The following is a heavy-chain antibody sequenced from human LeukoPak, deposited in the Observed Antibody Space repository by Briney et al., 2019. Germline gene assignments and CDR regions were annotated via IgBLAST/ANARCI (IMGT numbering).Heavy chain of an antibody. V-gene: IGHV1-24*01. D-gene: IGHD3-10*01. CDR2: FDPEDGET. CDR1: GYTLTELS. CDR3: AKEGIYYGSGSYYVDY. J-gene: IGHJ4*02. Sequence: ASVKVSCKVSGYTLTELSMHWVRQAPGKGLEWMGGFDPEDGETIYAQKFQGRVTMTEDTSTDTAYMELSSLRAEDTAVYYCAKEGIYYGSGSYYVDYWGQGTLVTVSS.